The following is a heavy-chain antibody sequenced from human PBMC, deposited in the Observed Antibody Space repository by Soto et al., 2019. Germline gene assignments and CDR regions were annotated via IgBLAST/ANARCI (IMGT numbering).Heavy chain of an antibody. J-gene: IGHJ4*02. CDR3: ARDRGNSYYYQTLDY. D-gene: IGHD3-10*01. CDR2: IYYSGST. CDR1: GGSISSGGYY. V-gene: IGHV4-31*03. Sequence: SETLSLTCTVSGGSISSGGYYWSWIRQHPGKGLEWIGYIYYSGSTYYNPSLKSRVTISVDTSKNQFSLKLSSVTAADTAVYYCARDRGNSYYYQTLDYWGQGTLVTVSS.